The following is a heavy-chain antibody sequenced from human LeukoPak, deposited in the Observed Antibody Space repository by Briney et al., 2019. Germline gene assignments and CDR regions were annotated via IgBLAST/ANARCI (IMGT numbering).Heavy chain of an antibody. Sequence: PGGSLRLSCAAAGFTLSTYGMNWVRQAPGKGLEWISFISHSANTIYYADSVKGRFTISRDNTKNSVYLQMSSLRDEDTAVYYSARYGDYIYWYFDRGGRGTLVTVSS. CDR3: ARYGDYIYWYFDR. V-gene: IGHV3-48*02. CDR1: GFTLSTYG. D-gene: IGHD4-17*01. CDR2: ISHSANTI. J-gene: IGHJ2*01.